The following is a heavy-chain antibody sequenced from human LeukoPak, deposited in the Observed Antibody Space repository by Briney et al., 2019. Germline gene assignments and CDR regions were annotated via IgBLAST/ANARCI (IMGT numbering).Heavy chain of an antibody. D-gene: IGHD4-17*01. V-gene: IGHV1-2*04. J-gene: IGHJ5*02. Sequence: APVKVSCKASGYTFTGYYMHWVRQTPGQGLEWMGWINPNSGGTNYAQKFQGWVTMTRDTSISTAYMELSRLRSDDTAVYYCARSDYGDYPNWFDPWGQGTLVTVSS. CDR3: ARSDYGDYPNWFDP. CDR1: GYTFTGYY. CDR2: INPNSGGT.